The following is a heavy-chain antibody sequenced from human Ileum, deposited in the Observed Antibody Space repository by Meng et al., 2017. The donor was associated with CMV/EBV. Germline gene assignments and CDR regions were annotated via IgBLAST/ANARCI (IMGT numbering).Heavy chain of an antibody. J-gene: IGHJ4*02. CDR1: GDSIKNYY. V-gene: IGHV4-4*07. CDR2: IHYSGGT. CDR3: ARAGARGVPVDL. D-gene: IGHD3-10*01. Sequence: GQLQESGPRLVKPSETRSLTCTVSGDSIKNYYWTWLRQPAGKGLEWLGRIHYSGGTDDNPSLKSRVTLSIDTSKNQLSLKIYSVTAADTAVYYCARAGARGVPVDLWGQGTLVTVSS.